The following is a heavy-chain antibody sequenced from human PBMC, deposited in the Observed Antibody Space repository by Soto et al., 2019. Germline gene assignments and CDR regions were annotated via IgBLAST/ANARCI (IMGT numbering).Heavy chain of an antibody. V-gene: IGHV1-69*06. Sequence: ASVKVSCKASGGTFSSYAISWVRQAPGQGLEWMGGIIPIFGTANYAQKFQGRVTITADKSTSTAYMELSSLRSEDTAVYYCARMDIVVVTGSYYYYYGMDVWGQGTTVTVSS. CDR2: IIPIFGTA. J-gene: IGHJ6*02. CDR1: GGTFSSYA. CDR3: ARMDIVVVTGSYYYYYGMDV. D-gene: IGHD2-15*01.